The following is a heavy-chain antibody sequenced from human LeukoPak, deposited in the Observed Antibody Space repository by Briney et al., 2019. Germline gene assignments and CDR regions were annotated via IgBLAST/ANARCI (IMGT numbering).Heavy chain of an antibody. V-gene: IGHV1-69*04. J-gene: IGHJ4*02. Sequence: EASVKVSCKASGGTFSSYAISWVRQAPGQGLEWMGRIIPILGIANYAQKFQGRVTITADESTSTAYMELSSLRSEDTAVYYCARDPGANYGDPTRLDYFDYWGQGTLVTVSS. CDR3: ARDPGANYGDPTRLDYFDY. CDR1: GGTFSSYA. D-gene: IGHD4-17*01. CDR2: IIPILGIA.